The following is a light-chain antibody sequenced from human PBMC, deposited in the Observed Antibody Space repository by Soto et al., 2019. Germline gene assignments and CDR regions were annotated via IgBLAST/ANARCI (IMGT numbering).Light chain of an antibody. Sequence: EIVLTQSPGTLSLSPGERATLSCRASQSVSSNYLAWYQQKPGQAPRLLIYGASTRATGLPDRFSGSGSGTDFTLTISKLETEDFAVYYCQQYANSHPTFGQGTKVEIK. J-gene: IGKJ1*01. CDR1: QSVSSNY. CDR2: GAS. V-gene: IGKV3-20*01. CDR3: QQYANSHPT.